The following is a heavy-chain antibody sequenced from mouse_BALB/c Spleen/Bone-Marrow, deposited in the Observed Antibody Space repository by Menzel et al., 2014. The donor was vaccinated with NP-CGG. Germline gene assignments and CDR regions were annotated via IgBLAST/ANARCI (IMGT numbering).Heavy chain of an antibody. CDR2: IDPANGNT. Sequence: VQLQQSGAELVKPGASVKLSCTASGFNIKDTYMHWVKQRPEQGLEWIGRIDPANGNTKYDPKFQGKATITAATSSNTAYLQLSSLTSEDTAVYYCAAYYRYLGWFAYWGQGTLVTVSA. J-gene: IGHJ3*01. CDR1: GFNIKDTY. D-gene: IGHD2-14*01. CDR3: AAYYRYLGWFAY. V-gene: IGHV14-3*02.